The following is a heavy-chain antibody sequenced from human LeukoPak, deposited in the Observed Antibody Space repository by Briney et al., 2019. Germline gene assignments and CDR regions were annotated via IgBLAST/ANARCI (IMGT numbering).Heavy chain of an antibody. V-gene: IGHV4-38-2*02. J-gene: IGHJ6*03. CDR1: GYSISSGYY. CDR2: IYHSGRT. CDR3: ARSGSIHYYYYMDV. D-gene: IGHD3-22*01. Sequence: SETLSLTCTVSGYSISSGYYWGWIRQPPGKGLEWIGSIYHSGRTFYNPSLESRVTTSVDTSKNQFSLKLSSVTAADTAVYYCARSGSIHYYYYMDVWGKGTTVTISS.